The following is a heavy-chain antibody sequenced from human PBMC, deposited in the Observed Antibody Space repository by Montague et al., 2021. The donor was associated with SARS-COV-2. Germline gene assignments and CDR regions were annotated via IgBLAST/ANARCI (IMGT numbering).Heavy chain of an antibody. CDR1: GDSIRSSGYY. J-gene: IGHJ5*02. D-gene: IGHD3-16*02. CDR3: ARLGFVELWLNLGWFDP. CDR2: VYYSGST. V-gene: IGHV4-39*01. Sequence: SETLSLTCSVSGDSIRSSGYYWGWIRQPPGKVLEWIGTVYYSGSTNYNPSLKSRVTMPVDTSKNQFSLELRSVTAADTAVYYCARLGFVELWLNLGWFDPWGQGTLVTVSS.